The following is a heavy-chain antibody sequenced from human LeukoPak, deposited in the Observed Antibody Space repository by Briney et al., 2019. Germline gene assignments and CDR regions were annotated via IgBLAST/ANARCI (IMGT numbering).Heavy chain of an antibody. CDR3: AKARRDYYYYGMDV. J-gene: IGHJ6*02. Sequence: GRSLRLSCAASGFTFDDYAMHWVRQAPGKGLEWVSGISWNSGSIGYADSVKGRFTISRDNAKNSLYLRMNSLRAEDTALYYCAKARRDYYYYGMDVWGQGTTVTVSS. CDR2: ISWNSGSI. CDR1: GFTFDDYA. V-gene: IGHV3-9*01.